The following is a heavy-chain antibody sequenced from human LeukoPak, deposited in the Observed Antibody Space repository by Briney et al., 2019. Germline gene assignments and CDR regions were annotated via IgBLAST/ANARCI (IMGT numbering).Heavy chain of an antibody. CDR1: GFTFSSYD. Sequence: GGSLRLSCEASGFTFSSYDMHWVRQAPGKGLEWVALISYDGSNKYYADSVKGRFTISRDNSKNTLYLQMNSLRAEDTAVYYCAESSVVTATSPPGYWGQGTLVTVSS. CDR3: AESSVVTATSPPGY. J-gene: IGHJ4*02. CDR2: ISYDGSNK. D-gene: IGHD2-21*02. V-gene: IGHV3-30*18.